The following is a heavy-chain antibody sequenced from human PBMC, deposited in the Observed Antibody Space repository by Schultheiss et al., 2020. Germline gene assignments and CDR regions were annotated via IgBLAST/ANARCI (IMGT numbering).Heavy chain of an antibody. CDR2: IYYSGGT. CDR1: GDSISGHY. D-gene: IGHD3-10*01. Sequence: ETLSLTCTVSGDSISGHYWSWVRQPPGKGLEWIGHIYYSGGTNYNPSLKTRLTISVDRSNNQFSLELTSVTAADTAVYYCARGKSRQYYYYGMEVWGQGTTVTVSS. CDR3: ARGKSRQYYYYGMEV. V-gene: IGHV4-59*11. J-gene: IGHJ6*02.